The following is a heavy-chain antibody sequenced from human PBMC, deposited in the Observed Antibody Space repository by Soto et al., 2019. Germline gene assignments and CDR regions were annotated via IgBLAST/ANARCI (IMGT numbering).Heavy chain of an antibody. J-gene: IGHJ5*02. CDR1: GYIFTYYG. Sequence: QVQLVQSGAEVKKPGASVKVSCKASGYIFTYYGITWVRQAPGQGLEWMGWISAYNGNTDFAQNLQGRVTMTTDTSTSTVYMELGSLTFDDTAVYYCARGGHKFLPPYNWFDPWGQGTLVTVSS. V-gene: IGHV1-18*01. CDR2: ISAYNGNT. CDR3: ARGGHKFLPPYNWFDP. D-gene: IGHD2-21*01.